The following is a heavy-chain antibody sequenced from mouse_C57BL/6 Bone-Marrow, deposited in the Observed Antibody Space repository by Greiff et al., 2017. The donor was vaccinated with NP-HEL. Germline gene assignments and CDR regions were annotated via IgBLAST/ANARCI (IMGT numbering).Heavy chain of an antibody. D-gene: IGHD1-1*01. Sequence: QVQLQQSGAELARPGASVKLSCKASGYTFTSYGISWVKQRTGQGLEWIGEIYPRSGNTSYNEKFKGKAILTADKSSSTAYMALRSLTSEDSAVYFGARSDTTVVASYWYFEVRGTGTTVTVSS. CDR2: IYPRSGNT. V-gene: IGHV1-81*01. CDR1: GYTFTSYG. J-gene: IGHJ1*03. CDR3: ARSDTTVVASYWYFEV.